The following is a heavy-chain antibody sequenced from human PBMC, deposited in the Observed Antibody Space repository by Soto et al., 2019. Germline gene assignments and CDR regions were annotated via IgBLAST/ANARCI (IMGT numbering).Heavy chain of an antibody. D-gene: IGHD6-19*01. CDR3: SHIVVAGLGYYFYY. Sequence: QITLKESGPTLVKPTQTLTLTCTFSGFSLSTTRVAVGWIRQPQGKALEWLALIYWDDDKRYSPFLKSRLTITKDTSKNQVILTMTNMDPVDTATYYCSHIVVAGLGYYFYYWGQGTLVTVSS. CDR1: GFSLSTTRVA. V-gene: IGHV2-5*02. J-gene: IGHJ4*02. CDR2: IYWDDDK.